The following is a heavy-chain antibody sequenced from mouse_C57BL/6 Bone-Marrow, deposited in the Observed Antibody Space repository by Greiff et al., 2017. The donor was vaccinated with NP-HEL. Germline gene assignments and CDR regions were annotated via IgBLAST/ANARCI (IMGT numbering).Heavy chain of an antibody. D-gene: IGHD2-4*01. CDR1: GFTFSSYA. Sequence: EVQGVESGEGLVKPGGSLKLSCAASGFTFSSYAMSWVRQTPEKRLEWVAYISSGGDYIYYADTVKGRFTISRDNARNTLYLQMSRLKSEDTAMYYCTRDPYDYDARYYAMDYWGQGTSVTVSS. CDR2: ISSGGDYI. J-gene: IGHJ4*01. V-gene: IGHV5-9-1*02. CDR3: TRDPYDYDARYYAMDY.